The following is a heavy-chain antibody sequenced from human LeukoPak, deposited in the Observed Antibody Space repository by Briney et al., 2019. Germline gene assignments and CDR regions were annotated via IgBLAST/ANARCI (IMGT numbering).Heavy chain of an antibody. J-gene: IGHJ4*02. D-gene: IGHD2-21*01. Sequence: GGSLRLSCAASGFTFSSYETNWVRQAPGKGLEWVSYISSSGSTIYYADSVKGRFTISRDNAKNSLYLQMNSLRAEDTAVYYCARGPEHTAYYFDYWGQGTLVTVSS. CDR1: GFTFSSYE. CDR3: ARGPEHTAYYFDY. V-gene: IGHV3-48*03. CDR2: ISSSGSTI.